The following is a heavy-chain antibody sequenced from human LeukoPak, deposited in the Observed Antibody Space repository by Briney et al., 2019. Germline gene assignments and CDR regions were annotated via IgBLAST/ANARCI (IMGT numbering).Heavy chain of an antibody. CDR1: GFMFSSYG. CDR2: ISYDGSNK. J-gene: IGHJ4*02. D-gene: IGHD1-26*01. V-gene: IGHV3-30*03. CDR3: ARPLVGDALDY. Sequence: PGGSLRLSCAASGFMFSSYGMHWVRQAPGKGLVCVAAISYDGSNKYYADSVKGRFTIFRDNSKNTLHLQMNSLRAEDTAVYYCARPLVGDALDYWGQGTLVTVSS.